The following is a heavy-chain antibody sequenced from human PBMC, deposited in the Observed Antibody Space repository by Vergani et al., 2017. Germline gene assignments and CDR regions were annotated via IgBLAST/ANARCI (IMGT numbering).Heavy chain of an antibody. J-gene: IGHJ5*02. V-gene: IGHV1-2*02. D-gene: IGHD6-13*01. CDR3: ARACPHSSSWYVTNWFDP. CDR1: GYTFTGYY. CDR2: INPNSGGT. Sequence: QVHLVQSGAEVKKPGASVKVSCKASGYTFTGYYMHWVRQAPGQGLEWMGCINPNSGGTNYAQKFQGRVTMTRDTSISTAYMELSRLRSDDTAVYYCARACPHSSSWYVTNWFDPWGQGTLVTVSS.